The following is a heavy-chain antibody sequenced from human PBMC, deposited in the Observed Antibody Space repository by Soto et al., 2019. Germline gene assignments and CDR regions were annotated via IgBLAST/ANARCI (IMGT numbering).Heavy chain of an antibody. CDR2: INHSGST. CDR1: GGSFSGYY. Sequence: NLSETLSLTCAVYGGSFSGYYWSWIRQPPGKGLEWIGEINHSGSTNYNPSLKSRVTISVDTSKNQFSLKLSSVTAADTAVYYCASLTYYYGSGSYYPNWFDPWGQGTLVTVSS. CDR3: ASLTYYYGSGSYYPNWFDP. J-gene: IGHJ5*02. D-gene: IGHD3-10*01. V-gene: IGHV4-34*01.